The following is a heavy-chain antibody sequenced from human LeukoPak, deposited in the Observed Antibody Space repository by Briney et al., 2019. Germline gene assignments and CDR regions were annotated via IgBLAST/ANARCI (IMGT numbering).Heavy chain of an antibody. CDR3: ARDPGYYDCSGYPVFGY. Sequence: ASVKVSCKASGYTFTGYYMHWVRQAPGQGLEWMGWINPNSGGTNYAQKFQGRVTMTRDTSISTAYMELSRLRSDDTAVYYCARDPGYYDCSGYPVFGYWGQGTLVTVSS. V-gene: IGHV1-2*02. CDR2: INPNSGGT. CDR1: GYTFTGYY. J-gene: IGHJ4*02. D-gene: IGHD3-22*01.